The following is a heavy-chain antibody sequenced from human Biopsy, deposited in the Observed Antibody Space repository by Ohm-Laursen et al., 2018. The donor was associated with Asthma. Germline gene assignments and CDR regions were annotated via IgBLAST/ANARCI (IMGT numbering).Heavy chain of an antibody. J-gene: IGHJ5*02. CDR2: ISYDGSNK. V-gene: IGHV3-30*18. CDR1: GFTLSSYG. Sequence: SLRLSCAASGFTLSSYGMYWVRQAPGKGLEWVAVISYDGSNKYYADSVKGRFTISRDNSKNTLYLQMNSLRAEDTAVYYCAKAERYFDWYWFDPWGQGTLVTVSS. D-gene: IGHD3-9*01. CDR3: AKAERYFDWYWFDP.